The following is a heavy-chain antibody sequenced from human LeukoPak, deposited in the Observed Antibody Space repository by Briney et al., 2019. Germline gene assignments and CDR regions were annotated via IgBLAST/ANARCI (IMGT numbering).Heavy chain of an antibody. CDR2: ISGSGSTM. J-gene: IGHJ4*02. Sequence: QTGGSLRLTCAASGFTFSRYEMNWVRQAPGKGLEWVSYISGSGSTMFHADSVKGRFTISRDNAKNSLYLQMNSLRAEDTAVYYCARGSKYYHPTQNDYWGQGTLVTVSS. CDR3: ARGSKYYHPTQNDY. D-gene: IGHD2/OR15-2a*01. CDR1: GFTFSRYE. V-gene: IGHV3-48*03.